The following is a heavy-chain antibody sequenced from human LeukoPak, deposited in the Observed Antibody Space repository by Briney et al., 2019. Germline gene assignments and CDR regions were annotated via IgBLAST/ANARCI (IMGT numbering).Heavy chain of an antibody. CDR2: IYSGGST. J-gene: IGHJ4*02. V-gene: IGHV3-66*01. CDR3: ARDKSYDSSGSYY. Sequence: GGSLRLSCAASGFTVSSNYMSWVRQAPGKGLEWVSVIYSGGSTYYADSVKGRFTISRDNSKNTLYLQMNSLSAEDTPLYYCARDKSYDSSGSYYWGQGTLVTVSS. D-gene: IGHD3-22*01. CDR1: GFTVSSNY.